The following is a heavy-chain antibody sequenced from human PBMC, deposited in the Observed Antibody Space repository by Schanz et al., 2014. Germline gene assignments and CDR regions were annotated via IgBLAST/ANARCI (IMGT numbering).Heavy chain of an antibody. Sequence: QVQLVQSGAEVKKPGSSVKVSCKASGGTLSSYGITWVRQAPGQGLEWMGRIIPIFGRADYAQKIQGRVTITADESTATAYMELRSLTSDDTAVYYCARERGVRGGGVWKVNWFDPWGQGTLVTVSS. CDR2: IIPIFGRA. V-gene: IGHV1-69*15. CDR3: ARERGVRGGGVWKVNWFDP. CDR1: GGTLSSYG. J-gene: IGHJ5*02. D-gene: IGHD3-10*01.